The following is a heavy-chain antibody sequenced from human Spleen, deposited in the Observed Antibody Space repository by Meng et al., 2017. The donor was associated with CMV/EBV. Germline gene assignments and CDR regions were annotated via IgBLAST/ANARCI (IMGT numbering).Heavy chain of an antibody. J-gene: IGHJ6*02. CDR3: ARTGVLITRYYYYGMDV. CDR1: GYTFTSYG. CDR2: ISAYNGNT. V-gene: IGHV1-18*01. Sequence: ASVKVSCKASGYTFTSYGISWVRQAPGQGLEWMGWISAYNGNTNYAQKLQGRVTMTTDTSTGIAYMELRSLRSDDTAVYYCARTGVLITRYYYYGMDVWGQGTTVTVSS. D-gene: IGHD3-3*01.